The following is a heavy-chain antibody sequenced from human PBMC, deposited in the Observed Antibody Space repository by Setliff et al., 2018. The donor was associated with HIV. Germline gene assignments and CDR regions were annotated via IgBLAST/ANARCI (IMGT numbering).Heavy chain of an antibody. V-gene: IGHV1-2*02. J-gene: IGHJ4*02. Sequence: ASVKVSCKASGYTFTGYYMHWVRQAPGQGLEWMGWINPNNGGTNYAQKFQGRVTMTRDTSISTAYMELSRLRSDDTAVYYCASSMDSPHQAPINYWGRGTLVTVSS. CDR2: INPNNGGT. CDR3: ASSMDSPHQAPINY. D-gene: IGHD2-2*03. CDR1: GYTFTGYY.